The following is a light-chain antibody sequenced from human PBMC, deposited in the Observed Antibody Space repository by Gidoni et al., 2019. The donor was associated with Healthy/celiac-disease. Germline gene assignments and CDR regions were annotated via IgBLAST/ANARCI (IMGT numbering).Light chain of an antibody. J-gene: IGKJ4*01. CDR3: QQRNSYPLT. CDR1: QGISSY. Sequence: DIQLTQSPSFLSASVGDRVTITCRASQGISSYLAWYQQNPGKAPKLLIYAASTLQSGVPSRFSGSGSGTEFTLTISSLQPEDFATYYCQQRNSYPLTFGGGTKVEIK. CDR2: AAS. V-gene: IGKV1-9*01.